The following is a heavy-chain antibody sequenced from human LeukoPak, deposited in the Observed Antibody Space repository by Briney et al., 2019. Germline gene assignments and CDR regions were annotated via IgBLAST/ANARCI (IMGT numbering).Heavy chain of an antibody. CDR1: GFTFSSYS. Sequence: SGGSLRLSCAASGFTFSSYSMNWVRQAPGKGLEWVSSISSSSSYIYYADSVKGRFTISRDNAKNSLYLQMNSLRAEDTAVYYCAREPSYYDSSGYYEGYYWGQGTLVTVSS. CDR2: ISSSSSYI. D-gene: IGHD3-22*01. J-gene: IGHJ4*02. V-gene: IGHV3-21*01. CDR3: AREPSYYDSSGYYEGYY.